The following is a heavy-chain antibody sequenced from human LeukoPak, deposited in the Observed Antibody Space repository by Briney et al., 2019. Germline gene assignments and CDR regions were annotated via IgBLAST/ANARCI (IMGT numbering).Heavy chain of an antibody. CDR2: IYYSGST. J-gene: IGHJ6*02. CDR3: ARGYTGYYYYYGMDV. CDR1: GGSISSYY. Sequence: SETLSLTCTVSGGSISSYYWSWIRQPPGKGLEWIGYIYYSGSTNYNPSLKSRVSISVDTSNNQFSLNLSSVTAADTAVYYCARGYTGYYYYYGMDVWGQGTTVTVSS. D-gene: IGHD5-24*01. V-gene: IGHV4-59*12.